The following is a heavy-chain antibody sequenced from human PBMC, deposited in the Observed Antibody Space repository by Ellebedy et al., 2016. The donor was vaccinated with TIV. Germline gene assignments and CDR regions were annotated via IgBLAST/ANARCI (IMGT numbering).Heavy chain of an antibody. Sequence: GGSLRLXCAASGFTFSSYAMSWVRKAPGKGLEWDSAISGSGGSTYYADSVKGRFTISRDNSKNTLYLQMNSLRAEDTAVYYFAKGSAGTGAGCFDYWGQGTLVTVSS. V-gene: IGHV3-23*01. CDR2: ISGSGGST. D-gene: IGHD6-13*01. J-gene: IGHJ4*02. CDR1: GFTFSSYA. CDR3: AKGSAGTGAGCFDY.